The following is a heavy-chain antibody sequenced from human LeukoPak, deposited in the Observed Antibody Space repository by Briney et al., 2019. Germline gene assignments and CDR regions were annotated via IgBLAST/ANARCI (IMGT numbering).Heavy chain of an antibody. CDR2: VYNSGTT. CDR3: ARGSGGYRFDP. CDR1: GASMPAYH. Sequence: SETPSLTCTVSGASMPAYHWTWIRQPPGKGLEYIGYVYNSGTTFYNPSLKSRVTISADMSKTQFSLKLTSVTAADTAIYYCARGSGGYRFDPWGLGTLVTVSS. J-gene: IGHJ5*02. V-gene: IGHV4-59*01. D-gene: IGHD3-10*01.